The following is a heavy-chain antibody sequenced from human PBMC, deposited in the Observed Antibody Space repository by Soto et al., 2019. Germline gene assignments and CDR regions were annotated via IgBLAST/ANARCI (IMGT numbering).Heavy chain of an antibody. CDR1: GFIFSSYA. V-gene: IGHV3-23*01. Sequence: PGGSLRLSCAASGFIFSSYAMSWVRQAPGKGLEWVSAISGSGGSTYYADSVKGRFTISRDNSKNTLYLQMNSLRAEDTAVYYCAKDRRQTVTTLYFDYWGQGTLVTVSS. CDR3: AKDRRQTVTTLYFDY. J-gene: IGHJ4*02. D-gene: IGHD4-17*01. CDR2: ISGSGGST.